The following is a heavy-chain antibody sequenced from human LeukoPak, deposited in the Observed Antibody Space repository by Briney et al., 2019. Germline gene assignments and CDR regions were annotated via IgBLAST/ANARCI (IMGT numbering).Heavy chain of an antibody. CDR1: GFTFSKYA. J-gene: IGHJ4*02. D-gene: IGHD3-16*01. Sequence: GGSLRLACAASGFTFSKYAMSWVRQAPGKGLEWVSAFSGSGGGTYYADSVKGRLTISRDNSKNMLYLQMSSLRVEDTAVYYCAKSKGGFDFWGQGTLVTVSS. CDR3: AKSKGGFDF. V-gene: IGHV3-23*01. CDR2: FSGSGGGT.